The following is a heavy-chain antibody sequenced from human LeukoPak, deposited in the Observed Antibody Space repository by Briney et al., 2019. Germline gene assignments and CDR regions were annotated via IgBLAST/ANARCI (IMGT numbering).Heavy chain of an antibody. CDR3: ARRYYYDSSGFDY. V-gene: IGHV3-74*01. CDR2: INSDGSST. Sequence: PGGSLRLFCAASGFTFSSYWMHWVRQAPGKGLVWVSRINSDGSSTSYADSVKGRFTISRDNAKNTLYLQMNSLRAEDTAVYYCARRYYYDSSGFDYWGQGTLVTVSS. J-gene: IGHJ4*02. D-gene: IGHD3-22*01. CDR1: GFTFSSYW.